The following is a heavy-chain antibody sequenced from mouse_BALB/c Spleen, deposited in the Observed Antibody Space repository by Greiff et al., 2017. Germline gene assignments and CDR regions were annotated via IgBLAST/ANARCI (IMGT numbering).Heavy chain of an antibody. CDR3: ARGDYGNYLYYFDY. J-gene: IGHJ2*01. V-gene: IGHV5-17*02. D-gene: IGHD2-1*01. CDR2: ISSGSSTI. CDR1: GFTFSSFG. Sequence: DVMLVESGGGLVQPGGSRKLSCAASGFTFSSFGMHWVRQAPEKGLEWVAYISSGSSTIYYADTVKGRFTISRDNPKNTLFLQMTSLRSEDTAMYYCARGDYGNYLYYFDYWGQGTTLTVSS.